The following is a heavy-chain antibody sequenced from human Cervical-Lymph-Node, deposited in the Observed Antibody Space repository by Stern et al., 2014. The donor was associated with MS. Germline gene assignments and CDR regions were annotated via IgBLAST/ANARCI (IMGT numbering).Heavy chain of an antibody. J-gene: IGHJ6*02. D-gene: IGHD1-26*01. CDR2: IIPIFGTA. V-gene: IGHV1-69*01. CDR3: PKGELKRDWFPGRDF. Sequence: VQLVESGAEVKKPGSSVKVSCKASGGTFSSYAISWVRQAPGQGLEWMGGIIPIFGTANYAQKFQGRVTLTAEESPSTAYMELSSRGSRDTAGNYGPKGELKRDWFPGRDFWGQGPPVPVS. CDR1: GGTFSSYA.